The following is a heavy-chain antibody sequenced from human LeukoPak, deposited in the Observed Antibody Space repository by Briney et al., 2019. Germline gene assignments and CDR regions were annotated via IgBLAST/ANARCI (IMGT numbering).Heavy chain of an antibody. CDR3: ARRLLWGSGSYYDY. CDR2: VYYSGST. D-gene: IGHD1-26*01. V-gene: IGHV4-39*01. J-gene: IGHJ4*02. Sequence: PSETLSLTCTVSGDSINSHTYYWAWIRQPPGKGLEWIGSVYYSGSTDYNPSLLSRVTISVDTSKNQFSLKLSSVTAADTAVYYCARRLLWGSGSYYDYWGQGTLVTVSS. CDR1: GDSINSHTYY.